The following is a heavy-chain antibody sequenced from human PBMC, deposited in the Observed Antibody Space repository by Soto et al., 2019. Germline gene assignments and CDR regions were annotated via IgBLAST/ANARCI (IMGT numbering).Heavy chain of an antibody. Sequence: EVQLLESGGVLVQPGGSLTLSCTASGLTFSNYGMSWVRQAPGKGLEWVSYISGTSVEEHHADSVKGRLTISRDTSKNTLHLQVNPLRPHYTAIYYCVKALAAVGENCFDSWGQGSLVTVSS. D-gene: IGHD2-21*01. V-gene: IGHV3-23*01. CDR2: ISGTSVEE. CDR1: GLTFSNYG. J-gene: IGHJ5*01. CDR3: VKALAAVGENCFDS.